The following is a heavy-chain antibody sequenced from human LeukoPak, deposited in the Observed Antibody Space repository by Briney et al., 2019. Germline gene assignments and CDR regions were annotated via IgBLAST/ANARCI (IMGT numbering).Heavy chain of an antibody. CDR3: ARAHSGSYYGVCYYYYGMDV. D-gene: IGHD1-26*01. V-gene: IGHV3-74*01. CDR1: GFTFSSYW. CDR2: INSDGSST. J-gene: IGHJ6*02. Sequence: GGSLRLSCAASGFTFSSYWMHWVRQAPGKGLVWVSRINSDGSSTSYADSVKGRFTISRDNAKNTLYLQMNSLRAEDTAVYYCARAHSGSYYGVCYYYYGMDVWGQGTTVTVSS.